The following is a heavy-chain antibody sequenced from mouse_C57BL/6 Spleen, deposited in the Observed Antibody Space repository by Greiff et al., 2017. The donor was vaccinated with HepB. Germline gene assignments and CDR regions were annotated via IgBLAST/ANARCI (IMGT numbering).Heavy chain of an antibody. D-gene: IGHD1-1*01. CDR2: IDPSDSYT. V-gene: IGHV1-59*01. J-gene: IGHJ3*01. Sequence: QVQLQQPGAELVRPGTSVKLSCKASGYTFPSYWMHWVKQRPGQGLEWIGVIDPSDSYTNYNQKFKGKATLTVDTSSSTAYMQLSSLTSEDSAVYYCASYYGRGNWFAYWGQGTLVTVSA. CDR1: GYTFPSYW. CDR3: ASYYGRGNWFAY.